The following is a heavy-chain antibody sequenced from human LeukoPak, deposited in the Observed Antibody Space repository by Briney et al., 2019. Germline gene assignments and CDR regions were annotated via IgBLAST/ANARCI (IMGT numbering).Heavy chain of an antibody. D-gene: IGHD6-13*01. CDR3: ARAEEQQLVGYYYYYMDV. Sequence: SETLSLTCTVSGGSISSYYWSWIRQPAGKGLEWIGRIYTSGSTNYNPSLKSRVTMSVDTSKSQFSLKLSSVTAADTAVYYCARAEEQQLVGYYYYYMDVWGKGTTVTVSS. CDR1: GGSISSYY. J-gene: IGHJ6*03. V-gene: IGHV4-4*07. CDR2: IYTSGST.